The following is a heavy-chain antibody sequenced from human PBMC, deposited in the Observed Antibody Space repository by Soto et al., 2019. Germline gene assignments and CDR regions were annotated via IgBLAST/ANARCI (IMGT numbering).Heavy chain of an antibody. J-gene: IGHJ4*02. Sequence: QVQLVQSGAEVKKPGSSVKVSCKASGGTFSSYAISWVRQAPGQGLGWMGGIIPIFGTANYAQKFQGRVSITADESTSTAYMELSSLRSEDTAVYYCARDGYYYDSSGYYYYFDYWGQGTLVTVSS. CDR1: GGTFSSYA. V-gene: IGHV1-69*12. CDR2: IIPIFGTA. CDR3: ARDGYYYDSSGYYYYFDY. D-gene: IGHD3-22*01.